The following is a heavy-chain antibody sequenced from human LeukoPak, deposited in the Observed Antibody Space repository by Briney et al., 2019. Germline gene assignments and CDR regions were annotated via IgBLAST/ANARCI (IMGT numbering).Heavy chain of an antibody. D-gene: IGHD6-19*01. CDR3: ARGGRSSYHRGSNNWFDP. J-gene: IGHJ5*02. CDR2: INHSGST. CDR1: GGSFSGYY. Sequence: SETLSLTCAVYGGSFSGYYWSWIRQPPGKGLEWIGEINHSGSTNYNPSLKSRVTISVDTSKNQFSLKLSSVTAADTAVCYCARGGRSSYHRGSNNWFDPWGQGTLATVSS. V-gene: IGHV4-34*01.